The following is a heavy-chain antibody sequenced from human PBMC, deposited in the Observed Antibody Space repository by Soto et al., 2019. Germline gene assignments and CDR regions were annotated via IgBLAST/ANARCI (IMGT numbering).Heavy chain of an antibody. D-gene: IGHD4-17*01. V-gene: IGHV3-30*18. CDR1: GFTFSSYG. CDR2: ISYDGSNK. J-gene: IGHJ4*02. Sequence: GGSLRLSCAASGFTFSSYGMHWVRQAPGKGLEWVAVISYDGSNKYYADSVKGRFTISRDNSKSTLYLQMNSLRAEDTAVYYCAKGEDYGDLHPFFDYWGQGTLVTVSS. CDR3: AKGEDYGDLHPFFDY.